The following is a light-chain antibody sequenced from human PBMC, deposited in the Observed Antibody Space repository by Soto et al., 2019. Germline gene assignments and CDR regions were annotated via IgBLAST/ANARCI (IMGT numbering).Light chain of an antibody. V-gene: IGLV2-14*03. J-gene: IGLJ1*01. Sequence: QSALTQPASVSGAPGQSITISCTGTSSDVGGYNYVSWYQHHPCKAPKLLIYDVSNRPSGVSNRFSGSKSDNTASLPISGLPPEDEDDYYCSSYPPSDTRQRVFGTGTKLTVL. CDR2: DVS. CDR1: SSDVGGYNY. CDR3: SSYPPSDTRQRV.